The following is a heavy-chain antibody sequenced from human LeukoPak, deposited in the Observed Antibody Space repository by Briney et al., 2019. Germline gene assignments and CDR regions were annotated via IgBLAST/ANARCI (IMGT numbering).Heavy chain of an antibody. CDR1: GFTVSSNY. CDR3: AKHIGDILTGYYNGGRFDY. J-gene: IGHJ4*02. CDR2: IYSGGST. D-gene: IGHD3-9*01. V-gene: IGHV3-53*01. Sequence: GGSLRLSCAASGFTVSSNYMSWVRQAPGKGLEWVSVIYSGGSTYYADSVKGRFTISRDNSKNTLYLQMNSLRAEDTAVYYCAKHIGDILTGYYNGGRFDYWGQGTLVTVSS.